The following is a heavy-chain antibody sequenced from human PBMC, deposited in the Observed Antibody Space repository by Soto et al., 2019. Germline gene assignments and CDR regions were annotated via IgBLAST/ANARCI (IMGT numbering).Heavy chain of an antibody. CDR3: ARDRNIAVAGNNYYYGMDV. CDR2: ISSSSSYI. CDR1: GFTFSSYS. J-gene: IGHJ6*02. Sequence: LRLSCAASGFTFSSYSMNWVRQAPGKGLEWVSSISSSSSYIYYADSVKGRFTISRGNAKNSLYLQMNSLRAEDTAVYYCARDRNIAVAGNNYYYGMDVWGQGTTVTVSS. V-gene: IGHV3-21*01. D-gene: IGHD6-19*01.